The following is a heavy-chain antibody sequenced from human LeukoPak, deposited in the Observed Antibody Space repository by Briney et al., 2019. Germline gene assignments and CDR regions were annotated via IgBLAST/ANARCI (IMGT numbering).Heavy chain of an antibody. CDR3: ARGGHGTSIAVAGTVDY. D-gene: IGHD6-19*01. V-gene: IGHV1-2*02. J-gene: IGHJ4*02. Sequence: ASVKVSCKASGYTFTGYYMHWVRQAPGQGLEWMGWINPNSGGTNYAQKFQGRVTMTRDTSISTACMELSRLRSDDTAVYYCARGGHGTSIAVAGTVDYWGQGTLVTVSS. CDR1: GYTFTGYY. CDR2: INPNSGGT.